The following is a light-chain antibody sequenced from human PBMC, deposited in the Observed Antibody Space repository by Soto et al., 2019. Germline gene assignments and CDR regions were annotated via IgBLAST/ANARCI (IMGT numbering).Light chain of an antibody. V-gene: IGKV3-20*01. CDR2: GAS. CDR3: QQYGGSPLIT. Sequence: EIVLTQSPGTLSLSPGERATLSCRASQRVSIAYLAWYQQKPGQAPRLLISGASSRATGPPDRFSGSWSGTDFTLTISRLEPDDFAVYFCQQYGGSPLITFGQGTRLDIK. J-gene: IGKJ5*01. CDR1: QRVSIAY.